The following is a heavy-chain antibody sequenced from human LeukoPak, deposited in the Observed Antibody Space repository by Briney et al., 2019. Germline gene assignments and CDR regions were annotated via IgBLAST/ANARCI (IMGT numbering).Heavy chain of an antibody. J-gene: IGHJ5*02. V-gene: IGHV4-34*01. D-gene: IGHD2-2*01. CDR3: ARRHPKYQLPLGAFDP. Sequence: SETLSLTCTVSGGPISSYYWSWIRQPPGKGLEWIGEINHSGSTNYNPSLKSRVTISVDTSKNQFSLKLSSVTAADTAVYYCARRHPKYQLPLGAFDPWGQGTLVTVSS. CDR1: GGPISSYY. CDR2: INHSGST.